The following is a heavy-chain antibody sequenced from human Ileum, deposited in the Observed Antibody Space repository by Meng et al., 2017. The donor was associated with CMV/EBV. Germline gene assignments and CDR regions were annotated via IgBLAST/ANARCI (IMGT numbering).Heavy chain of an antibody. CDR3: AKTSYFVGVTDLHY. V-gene: IGHV7-4-1*02. CDR2: LHTHPGPP. D-gene: IGHD1-26*01. CDR1: FPPSA. J-gene: IGHJ4*02. Sequence: FPPSAITSLPHAPGPVLECMRWLHTHPGPPPYAQGFTGLFVFSLDTSVSTAYLQISSLKAEDTAIYYCAKTSYFVGVTDLHYWGQGTLVTVSS.